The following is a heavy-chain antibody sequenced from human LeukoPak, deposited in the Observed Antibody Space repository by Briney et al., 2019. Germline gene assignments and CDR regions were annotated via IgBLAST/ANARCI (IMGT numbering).Heavy chain of an antibody. J-gene: IGHJ4*02. V-gene: IGHV3-48*03. CDR2: ISSSGSTI. D-gene: IGHD3-3*01. CDR3: ARAPERDYDFWSGYYVWDF. Sequence: GGSLRLSCAASGXTFSSYEMNWVRQAPGKGLEWVSYISSSGSTIYYADSVKGRFTISRDNAKNSLYLQMNSLRAEDTAVYYCARAPERDYDFWSGYYVWDFWGQGTLVTVSS. CDR1: GXTFSSYE.